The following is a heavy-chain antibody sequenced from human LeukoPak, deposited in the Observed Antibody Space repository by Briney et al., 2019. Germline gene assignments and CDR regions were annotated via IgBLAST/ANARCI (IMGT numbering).Heavy chain of an antibody. Sequence: PGGSLRLSCAASGFTFSSYAMHWVRQAPGKGLEWVAVISFDGSNKYYADSVKGRFTISRDNSKNTLYLQMNSLRPEDASVYYCARAVLYSSSWYNYWGQGTLVTVSS. D-gene: IGHD6-13*01. J-gene: IGHJ4*02. V-gene: IGHV3-30-3*01. CDR1: GFTFSSYA. CDR3: ARAVLYSSSWYNY. CDR2: ISFDGSNK.